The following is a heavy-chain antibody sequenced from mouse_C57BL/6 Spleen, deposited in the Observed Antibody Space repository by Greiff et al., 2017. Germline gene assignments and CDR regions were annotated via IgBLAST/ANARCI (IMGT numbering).Heavy chain of an antibody. D-gene: IGHD2-3*01. V-gene: IGHV1-69*01. Sequence: VQLQQSGAELVMPGASVKLSCKASGYTFTSYWMHWVKQRPGQGLEWIGEIDPSDSYTNYNQKFKGKSTLTVDKSSSTAYMQLSSLTSEDSAVYYCARGVDGDYWGQGTTLTVSS. J-gene: IGHJ2*01. CDR3: ARGVDGDY. CDR1: GYTFTSYW. CDR2: IDPSDSYT.